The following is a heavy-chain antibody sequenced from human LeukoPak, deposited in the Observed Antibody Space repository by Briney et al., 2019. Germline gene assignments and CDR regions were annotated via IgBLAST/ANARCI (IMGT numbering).Heavy chain of an antibody. CDR2: INPNSGGT. J-gene: IGHJ2*01. D-gene: IGHD2-15*01. Sequence: ASVKVSCKASGYTFTDYYIHWVRQAPGQGLEWVGWINPNSGGTNYAQKFQGRVTMTRDTSISTAYMELSRLRPDDTAVYYCSRPRDEGGIYWNFDLWGRGTLVTVSS. CDR3: SRPRDEGGIYWNFDL. CDR1: GYTFTDYY. V-gene: IGHV1-2*02.